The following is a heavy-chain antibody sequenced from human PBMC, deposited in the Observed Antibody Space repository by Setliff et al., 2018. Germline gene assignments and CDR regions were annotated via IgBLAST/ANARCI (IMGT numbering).Heavy chain of an antibody. CDR2: ISGSGGST. J-gene: IGHJ4*02. Sequence: GSLRLSCAASGFTFSSYAMSWVRQAPGKGLEWVSAISGSGGSTYYADSVKGRYTISRDNSKNTLYLQMNSLRAEDTAVYYCAKDLTRSGIDTAMVDYWGQGTLVTVS. CDR1: GFTFSSYA. CDR3: AKDLTRSGIDTAMVDY. V-gene: IGHV3-23*01. D-gene: IGHD5-18*01.